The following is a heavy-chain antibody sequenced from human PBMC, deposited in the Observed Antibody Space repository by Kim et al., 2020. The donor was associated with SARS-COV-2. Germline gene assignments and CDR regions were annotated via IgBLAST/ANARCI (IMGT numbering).Heavy chain of an antibody. J-gene: IGHJ4*02. CDR2: IYTSGST. D-gene: IGHD1-26*01. Sequence: SETLSLTCTVSGGSISSGSYYWSWIRQPAGKGLEWIGRIYTSGSTNYNPSLKSRVTISVDTSKNQFSLKLSSVTAADTAVYYCARELGARVGANYFDYWGQGTLVTVSS. CDR1: GGSISSGSYY. CDR3: ARELGARVGANYFDY. V-gene: IGHV4-61*02.